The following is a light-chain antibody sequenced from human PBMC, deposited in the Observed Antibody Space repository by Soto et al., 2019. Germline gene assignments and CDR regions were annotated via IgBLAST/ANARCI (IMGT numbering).Light chain of an antibody. V-gene: IGKV3-15*01. Sequence: EIVMTQSPATLSVSPGERATLSCSASQSVSSNLAWYQQQPGQARRLLISGTSIRATGIPDRLSGSGSGTVFTLTISRQDSEDFAVYFCQQYGHSRTFGQGTKVDNK. CDR1: QSVSSN. J-gene: IGKJ1*01. CDR3: QQYGHSRT. CDR2: GTS.